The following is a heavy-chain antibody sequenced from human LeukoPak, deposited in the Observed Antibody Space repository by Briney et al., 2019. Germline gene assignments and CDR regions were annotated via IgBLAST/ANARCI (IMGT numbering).Heavy chain of an antibody. CDR2: ISSSGSTI. J-gene: IGHJ5*02. V-gene: IGHV3-48*03. Sequence: GGSLRLSCAASGFTFSSYEMNWVRQAPGKGLEWVSYISSSGSTIYYADSVKGRFTISRDNAKNSLYLQMNSLRGEDTAVYYCARAKLVRYWFDPWGQGTLVTVSS. CDR3: ARAKLVRYWFDP. CDR1: GFTFSSYE. D-gene: IGHD3-16*01.